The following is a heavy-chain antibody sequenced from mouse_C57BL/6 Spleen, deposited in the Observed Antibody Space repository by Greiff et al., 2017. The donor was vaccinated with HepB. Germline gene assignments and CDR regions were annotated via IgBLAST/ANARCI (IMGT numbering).Heavy chain of an antibody. CDR2: ISSGGDYI. CDR3: TRYDLAMDY. V-gene: IGHV5-9-1*02. J-gene: IGHJ4*01. CDR1: GFTFSSYA. D-gene: IGHD2-14*01. Sequence: DVKLVESGAGLVKPGGSLKLSCAASGFTFSSYAMSWVRQTPEKRLEWVAYISSGGDYIYYADTVKGRFTISRDNARNTLYLQMSSLKSEDTAMYYCTRYDLAMDYWGQGTSVTVSS.